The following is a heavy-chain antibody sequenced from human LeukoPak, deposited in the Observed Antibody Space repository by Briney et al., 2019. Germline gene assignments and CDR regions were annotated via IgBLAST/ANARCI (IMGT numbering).Heavy chain of an antibody. D-gene: IGHD1-26*01. V-gene: IGHV3-48*02. Sequence: GGSLRLSCAAPGFTFSSYSMNWVRQAPGKGLEWVSHITASGTAMFYADSVKGRFTISRDNAKNSLYLQMNSLRDEDTAVYYCASSGSYRFDYWGQGTLVTVSS. CDR3: ASSGSYRFDY. J-gene: IGHJ4*02. CDR2: ITASGTAM. CDR1: GFTFSSYS.